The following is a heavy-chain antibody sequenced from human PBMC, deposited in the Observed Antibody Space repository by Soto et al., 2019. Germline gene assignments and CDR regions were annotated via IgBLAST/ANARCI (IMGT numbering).Heavy chain of an antibody. Sequence: QVQLQESGPGLVKPSGTLSLTCAVSSGSISSSNWWSWVRQPPGKGLEWIGEIYHSGSTNYNPSLKSRVTISVDKSKNQFSLKLSSVTAADTAVYYCARGALYYDILTEPADSHYWGQGTLVTVSS. CDR1: SGSISSSNW. CDR3: ARGALYYDILTEPADSHY. V-gene: IGHV4-4*02. CDR2: IYHSGST. D-gene: IGHD3-9*01. J-gene: IGHJ4*02.